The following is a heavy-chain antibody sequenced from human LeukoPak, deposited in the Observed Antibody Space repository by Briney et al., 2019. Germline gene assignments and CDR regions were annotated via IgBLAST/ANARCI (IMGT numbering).Heavy chain of an antibody. CDR1: GGSISSGGYY. D-gene: IGHD3-3*01. J-gene: IGHJ3*02. CDR3: ARERGGFGVVMKGAFDI. V-gene: IGHV4-31*03. CDR2: IYYSGST. Sequence: SETLSLTCTVSGGSISSGGYYWSWIRQHPGKGLEWIGYIYYSGSTYYNPSLKSRVTISVDTSKNQFSLKLSSVTAADTAVYYCARERGGFGVVMKGAFDIWGQGTIVTVSS.